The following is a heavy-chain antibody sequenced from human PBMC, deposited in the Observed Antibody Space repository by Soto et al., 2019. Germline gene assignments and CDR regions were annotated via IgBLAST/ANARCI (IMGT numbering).Heavy chain of an antibody. V-gene: IGHV3-74*01. CDR3: ARALVWSGSYYAFDY. CDR1: GFTFSSYW. CDR2: INSDGSST. J-gene: IGHJ4*02. D-gene: IGHD1-26*01. Sequence: HPGGSLTLSCAASGFTFSSYWMYWVRPAPGKGLVWVSRINSDGSSTTYADSVKGRFTISRDNAKNTLYLQMNSLRAEDTAVYYCARALVWSGSYYAFDYWGQGTLVTVSS.